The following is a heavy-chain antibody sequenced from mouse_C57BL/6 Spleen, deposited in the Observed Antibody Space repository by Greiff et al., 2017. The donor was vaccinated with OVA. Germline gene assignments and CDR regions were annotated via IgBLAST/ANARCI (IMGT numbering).Heavy chain of an antibody. CDR3: AHSNYDYFDY. CDR1: GYAFSSSW. CDR2: IYPGDGDT. V-gene: IGHV1-82*01. D-gene: IGHD2-5*01. Sequence: VHLVESGPELVKPGASVKISCKASGYAFSSSWMNWVKQRPGKGLEWIGRIYPGDGDTNYNGKFKGKATLTADKSSSTAYMQLSSLTAEDSAVYFCAHSNYDYFDYWGQGTTLTVSS. J-gene: IGHJ2*01.